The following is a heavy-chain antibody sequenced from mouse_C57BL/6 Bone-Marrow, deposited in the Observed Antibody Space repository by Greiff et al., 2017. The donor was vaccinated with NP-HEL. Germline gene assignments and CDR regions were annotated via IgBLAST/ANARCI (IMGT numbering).Heavy chain of an antibody. CDR1: GFTFSDYG. J-gene: IGHJ2*01. V-gene: IGHV5-17*01. CDR3: ARNFDYYGSRGDYFDY. Sequence: EVKLVESGGGLVKPGGSLKLSCAASGFTFSDYGMHWVRQAPEKGLEWVAYISSGSSTIYYADTVKGRFTISRDNAKNTLFLQMTSLRSEDTAMYFRARNFDYYGSRGDYFDYWGQGTTLTVSS. CDR2: ISSGSSTI. D-gene: IGHD1-1*01.